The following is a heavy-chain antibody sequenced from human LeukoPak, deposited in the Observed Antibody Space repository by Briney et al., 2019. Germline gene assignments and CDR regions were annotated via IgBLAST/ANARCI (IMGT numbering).Heavy chain of an antibody. CDR1: GGSISSSGYS. Sequence: SQTLSLTCAVSGGSISSSGYSWSWIRQPPGKGLEWIGYIHHTGSTYYNPSLKSRVTISVDRSKNQFSLKLSSVTAADTAMYFCARTPTYCGGDCYYFDPWGQGTLVTVSS. CDR2: IHHTGST. V-gene: IGHV4-30-2*01. CDR3: ARTPTYCGGDCYYFDP. D-gene: IGHD2-21*02. J-gene: IGHJ5*02.